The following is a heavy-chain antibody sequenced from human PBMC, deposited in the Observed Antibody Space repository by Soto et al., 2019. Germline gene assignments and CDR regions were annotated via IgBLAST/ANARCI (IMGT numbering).Heavy chain of an antibody. CDR2: INHSGST. CDR1: GGSFSGYY. J-gene: IGHJ4*02. D-gene: IGHD3-3*01. Sequence: PSETPSLTFAVYGGSFSGYYWTWIRQPPGTGLEWIGEINHSGSTNYNPSLKSRVTISVDTSKNQFSLKLSSVTAADTAVYYCARGGWRQIDYWGQGTLVTVSS. CDR3: ARGGWRQIDY. V-gene: IGHV4-34*01.